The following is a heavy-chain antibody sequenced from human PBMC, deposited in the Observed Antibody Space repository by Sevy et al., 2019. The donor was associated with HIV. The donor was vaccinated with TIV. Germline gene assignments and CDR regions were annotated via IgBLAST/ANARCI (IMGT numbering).Heavy chain of an antibody. J-gene: IGHJ5*02. Sequence: GGSLRLSCAASGFTLSDYYMTWIRQAPGKGLEWLSYISSSGSTISYADSVKGRFTISRDNAKNSLYLQMNSLRAEDTAVYCCARARGYSGYDWGNWFDPWGQGTLVTVSS. D-gene: IGHD5-12*01. CDR3: ARARGYSGYDWGNWFDP. CDR1: GFTLSDYY. V-gene: IGHV3-11*04. CDR2: ISSSGSTI.